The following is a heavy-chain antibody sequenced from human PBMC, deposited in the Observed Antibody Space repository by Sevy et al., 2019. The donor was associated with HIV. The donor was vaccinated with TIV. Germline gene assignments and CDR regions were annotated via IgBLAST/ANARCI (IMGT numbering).Heavy chain of an antibody. J-gene: IGHJ6*02. Sequence: GGCLRLSCAASGFPFNDHAMHWVRQVPGKGLEWVSGISWNSRNIGYADSVKDRFTISRDNARHFVYLEMNSLRPEDTAFYYCAKDIHRGRDGVNCYSYYYYFYGLDVWGQGTTVTVSS. V-gene: IGHV3-9*01. CDR1: GFPFNDHA. D-gene: IGHD2-21*02. CDR2: ISWNSRNI. CDR3: AKDIHRGRDGVNCYSYYYYFYGLDV.